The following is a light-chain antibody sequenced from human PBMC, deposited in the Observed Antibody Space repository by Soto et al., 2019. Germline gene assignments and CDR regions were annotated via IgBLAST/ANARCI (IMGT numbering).Light chain of an antibody. CDR3: QQYGSSPWT. Sequence: DIVLTQSPGPLFLSPGERATLSCRASQSVSSSYLAWYQQKPGQAPRLLIYGASSRATGIPDRFSGSGSGTDFTLTISRLEPEDFAVYYCQQYGSSPWTFGQGTKVDI. CDR2: GAS. V-gene: IGKV3-20*01. CDR1: QSVSSSY. J-gene: IGKJ1*01.